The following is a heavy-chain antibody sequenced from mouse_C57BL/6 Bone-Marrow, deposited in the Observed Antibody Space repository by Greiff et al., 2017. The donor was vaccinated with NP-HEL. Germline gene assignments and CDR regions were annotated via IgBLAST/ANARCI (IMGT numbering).Heavy chain of an antibody. D-gene: IGHD2-1*01. Sequence: VQLQQSGPVLVKPGASVKMSCKASGYTFTDYYMNWVKQSHGKSLEWIGVINPYNGGTSYNQKFKGKATLTVDKSSSTAYMELNSLTSEDSAVYYCAIWYPWFAYWGQGTLVTVSA. CDR1: GYTFTDYY. J-gene: IGHJ3*01. CDR3: AIWYPWFAY. CDR2: INPYNGGT. V-gene: IGHV1-19*01.